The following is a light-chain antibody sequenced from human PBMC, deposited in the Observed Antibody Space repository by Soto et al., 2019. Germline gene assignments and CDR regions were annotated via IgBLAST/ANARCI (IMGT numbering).Light chain of an antibody. CDR3: HQTCSFPRT. Sequence: EMPLTQSPSSLSASVGDRVTITCRASQNVRSYLNWYQQKPGKAPKLLISESSILESGVPSKFSGDGYGTDFTLIIRRLQPEDFVFYYCHQTCSFPRTFGHGTRVEIK. V-gene: IGKV1-39*01. J-gene: IGKJ1*01. CDR1: QNVRSY. CDR2: ESS.